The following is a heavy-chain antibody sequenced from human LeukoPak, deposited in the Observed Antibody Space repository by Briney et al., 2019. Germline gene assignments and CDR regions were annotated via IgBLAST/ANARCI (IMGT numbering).Heavy chain of an antibody. Sequence: GASVKVSCKASGGTFSSYAISWVRQAPGQGLEWMGGIIPIFGTANYAQKFQGRVTITADESTSTAYMELSSLRSEDTAVYYCARAAFGGSYRRSLKGQAPLFDYWGQGTLVTVSS. CDR1: GGTFSSYA. V-gene: IGHV1-69*13. CDR3: ARAAFGGSYRRSLKGQAPLFDY. CDR2: IIPIFGTA. D-gene: IGHD1-26*01. J-gene: IGHJ4*02.